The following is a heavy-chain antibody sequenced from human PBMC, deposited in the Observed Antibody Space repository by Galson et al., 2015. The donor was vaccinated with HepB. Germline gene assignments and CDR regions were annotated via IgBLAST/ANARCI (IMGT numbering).Heavy chain of an antibody. J-gene: IGHJ4*02. CDR1: GGAFSNYA. CDR3: ARPNKILTYGFDY. CDR2: IIPVYGTA. D-gene: IGHD1/OR15-1a*01. Sequence: SVKVSCKASGGAFSNYAISWVRQAPGQGLEWMGGIIPVYGTAEYAQKLEGRVTITADESTSTANMELSSLGSEDTAVYYCARPNKILTYGFDYWGQGTLVTVSS. V-gene: IGHV1-69*13.